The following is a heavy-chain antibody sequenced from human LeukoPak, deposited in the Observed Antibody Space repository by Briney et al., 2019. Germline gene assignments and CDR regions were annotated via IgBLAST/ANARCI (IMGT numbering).Heavy chain of an antibody. CDR1: GYTLDRFG. Sequence: ASVKVSCKASGYTLDRFGISWVRQAPGQGLEWLGWINPYSGKTIFGEKFQGRVTMTTDTSTSTVYMELTSLRSDDTAVYFCARDTPQHLKRFDYWGQGTLVTVSS. V-gene: IGHV1-18*01. CDR3: ARDTPQHLKRFDY. J-gene: IGHJ4*02. CDR2: INPYSGKT.